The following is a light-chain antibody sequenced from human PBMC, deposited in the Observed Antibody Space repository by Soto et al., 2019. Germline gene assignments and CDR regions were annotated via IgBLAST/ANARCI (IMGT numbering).Light chain of an antibody. CDR3: QTWDTGARVV. CDR2: LSSDGSH. CDR1: SGHSSYA. V-gene: IGLV4-69*01. J-gene: IGLJ2*01. Sequence: QLVLTQSPSASASLGASVKLTCTLSSGHSSYAIAWHQQQPEKGTRYLMKLSSDGSHSKGDGIPDRFSCSSAGAERYLTISSLQSEDEADYYCQTWDTGARVVFGGGTKLTVL.